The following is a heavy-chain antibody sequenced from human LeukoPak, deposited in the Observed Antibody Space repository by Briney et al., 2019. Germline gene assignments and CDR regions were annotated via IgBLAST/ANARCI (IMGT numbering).Heavy chain of an antibody. J-gene: IGHJ4*02. Sequence: SETLSLTCTVSGGSISSYYWSWIRQPPGKGLEWIGYIYYSGSTNYNPSLKSRVTISVDTPKNQFSLKLSSVTAADTAVYYCASSPYYYGSGRSPPAYWGQGTLVTVSS. V-gene: IGHV4-59*08. CDR2: IYYSGST. D-gene: IGHD3-10*01. CDR3: ASSPYYYGSGRSPPAY. CDR1: GGSISSYY.